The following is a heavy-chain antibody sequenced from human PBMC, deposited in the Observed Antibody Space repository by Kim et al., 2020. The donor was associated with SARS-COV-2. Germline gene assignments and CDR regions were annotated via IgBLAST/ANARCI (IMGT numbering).Heavy chain of an antibody. CDR3: ARGVLEYSSSPTDY. J-gene: IGHJ4*02. Sequence: GGSLRLSCAASGFTFSSYGMHWVRQAPGKGREWVAVIWYDGSNKYYADSVKGRFTISRDNSKNTLYLQMNSLRAEDTAVYYCARGVLEYSSSPTDYWGQGTLVTVSS. CDR2: IWYDGSNK. V-gene: IGHV3-33*01. CDR1: GFTFSSYG. D-gene: IGHD6-6*01.